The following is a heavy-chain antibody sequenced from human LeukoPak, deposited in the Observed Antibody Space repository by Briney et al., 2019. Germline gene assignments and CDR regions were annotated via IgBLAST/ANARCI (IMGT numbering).Heavy chain of an antibody. CDR3: AREGSSGWYGEAWFDP. CDR1: GYTFTSYG. J-gene: IGHJ5*02. Sequence: ASVKVSCKASGYTFTSYGISWVRQAPGQGLEWMGWISAYNGNTNYAQKLQGRVTMTTDTSTSTAYMELRSLRSDDTAVYYCAREGSSGWYGEAWFDPWGQGTLVTVPS. CDR2: ISAYNGNT. V-gene: IGHV1-18*01. D-gene: IGHD6-19*01.